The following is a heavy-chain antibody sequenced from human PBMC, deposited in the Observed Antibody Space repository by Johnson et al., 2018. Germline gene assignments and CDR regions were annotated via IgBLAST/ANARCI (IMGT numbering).Heavy chain of an antibody. J-gene: IGHJ6*02. D-gene: IGHD6-13*01. CDR1: GFTFSSYD. Sequence: VQLVQCGGGLVQPGGTRRLSCEASGFTFSSYDMHWVRQATGKGLEWVSAIGTAGDTYYPGPVQGRFTISRENAKISWYLQMNSRRAGETAVYYCARRIRARYWAAAVNYGMDVWGQGTTVTVSS. CDR2: IGTAGDT. CDR3: ARRIRARYWAAAVNYGMDV. V-gene: IGHV3-13*01.